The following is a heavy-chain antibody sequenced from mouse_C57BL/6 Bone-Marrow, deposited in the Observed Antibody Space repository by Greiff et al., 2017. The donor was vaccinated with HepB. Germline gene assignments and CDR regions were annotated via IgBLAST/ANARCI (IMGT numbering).Heavy chain of an antibody. D-gene: IGHD2-3*01. J-gene: IGHJ1*03. CDR3: ARDDGYYEDWYFDV. CDR1: GYSITSGYY. CDR2: ISYDGSN. V-gene: IGHV3-6*01. Sequence: EVQRVESGPGLVKPSQSLSLTCSVTGYSITSGYYWNWIRQFPGNKLEWMGYISYDGSNNYNPSLKNRISITRDTSKNQFFLKLNSVTTEDTATYYCARDDGYYEDWYFDVWGTGTTVTVSS.